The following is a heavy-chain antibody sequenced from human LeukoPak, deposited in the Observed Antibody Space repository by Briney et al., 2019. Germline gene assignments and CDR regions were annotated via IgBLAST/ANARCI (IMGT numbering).Heavy chain of an antibody. V-gene: IGHV3-11*01. CDR3: ARDSLARPLGY. J-gene: IGHJ4*02. CDR1: GFTFSDYY. Sequence: GGSLRLSCAASGFTFSDYYMSWIRHAPGKGLEGVSYISSSGSTIYYAYSVKGAFTISRANAKNSLDLQMNSLRAEATALYYCARDSLARPLGYWGQGTLVTVSS. D-gene: IGHD6-6*01. CDR2: ISSSGSTI.